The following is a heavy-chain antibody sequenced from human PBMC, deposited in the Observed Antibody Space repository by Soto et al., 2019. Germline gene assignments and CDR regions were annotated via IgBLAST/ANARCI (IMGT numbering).Heavy chain of an antibody. CDR1: GFTFSSYE. J-gene: IGHJ4*02. V-gene: IGHV3-48*03. CDR2: ISSSGSTI. D-gene: IGHD3-22*01. Sequence: GGSLRLSCAASGFTFSSYEMNWVRQAPGKGLEWVSYISSSGSTIYYADSMKGRFTISRDNAKNSLYLQMNSLRAEDTAVYYCARAPLTIYDTSGYYDYWGQGIQVTVSS. CDR3: ARAPLTIYDTSGYYDY.